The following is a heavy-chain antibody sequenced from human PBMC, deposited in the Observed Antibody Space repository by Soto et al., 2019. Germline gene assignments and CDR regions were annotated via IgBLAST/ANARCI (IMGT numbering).Heavy chain of an antibody. D-gene: IGHD2-2*01. CDR1: GFTFSGFW. V-gene: IGHV3-7*01. J-gene: IGHJ4*02. CDR2: INQDESEK. Sequence: PGVSLRLSCAASGFTFSGFWMSWVRQAPGKGLEWVANINQDESEKIYVDSVRGRFTISRDNAKNSLYLQMNTVRAEDTAVYYCARTSDCSSTSCYPDRAFDSWGQGPVVT. CDR3: ARTSDCSSTSCYPDRAFDS.